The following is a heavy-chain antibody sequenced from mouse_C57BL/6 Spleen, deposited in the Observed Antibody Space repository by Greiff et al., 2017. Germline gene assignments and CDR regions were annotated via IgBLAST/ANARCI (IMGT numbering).Heavy chain of an antibody. J-gene: IGHJ2*01. CDR3: TSTAQANYFDY. D-gene: IGHD3-2*02. V-gene: IGHV14-1*01. CDR2: IDPEDGDT. Sequence: EVQLQQSGAELVRPGASVKLSCTASGFNIKDYYMHWVKQRPEQGLEWIGRIDPEDGDTEYAPKFQGKATMTADTSSNTAYLHLSSLTSEDTAVYDCTSTAQANYFDYWGQGTTLTVSS. CDR1: GFNIKDYY.